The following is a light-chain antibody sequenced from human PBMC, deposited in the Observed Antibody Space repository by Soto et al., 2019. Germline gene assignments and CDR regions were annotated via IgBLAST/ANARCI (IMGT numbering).Light chain of an antibody. J-gene: IGKJ5*01. CDR1: QSVSSN. CDR2: GAS. CDR3: QQSLTTPVT. V-gene: IGKV3-15*01. Sequence: IVLTQSPATLSVSPGDTATLSCRANQSVSSNLAWYQQKPGQAPRLLIYGASTRATAIPARFSGSGSGTDFTLTISSLQPEDFATYYCQQSLTTPVTFGQGTRLEIK.